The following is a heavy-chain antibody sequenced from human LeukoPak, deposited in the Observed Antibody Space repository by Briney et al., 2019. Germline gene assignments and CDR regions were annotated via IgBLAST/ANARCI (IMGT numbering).Heavy chain of an antibody. Sequence: GGSLRLSCAASGFTFSSYGMHWVRQAPGKGLEWVAVIWYDGSNKYYADSVKGRFTISRDNSKNTLYLQMNSLRAEDTAVYYCARGAEYYYDSSGYFPFDYWGQGTLVTVSS. CDR1: GFTFSSYG. D-gene: IGHD3-22*01. J-gene: IGHJ4*02. V-gene: IGHV3-33*01. CDR3: ARGAEYYYDSSGYFPFDY. CDR2: IWYDGSNK.